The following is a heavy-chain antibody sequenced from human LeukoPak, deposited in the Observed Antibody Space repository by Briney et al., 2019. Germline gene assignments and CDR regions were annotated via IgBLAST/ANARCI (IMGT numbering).Heavy chain of an antibody. CDR2: ISYDGSNK. D-gene: IGHD1-26*01. V-gene: IGHV3-30-3*01. Sequence: GSLRLSCAASGFPFSSYAMSWVRQAPGKGLEWVAVISYDGSNKYYADSVKGRFTISRDNSKNTLYLQMNSLRAEDTAVYYCARDHVGASVFDYWGQGTLVTVSS. J-gene: IGHJ4*02. CDR3: ARDHVGASVFDY. CDR1: GFPFSSYA.